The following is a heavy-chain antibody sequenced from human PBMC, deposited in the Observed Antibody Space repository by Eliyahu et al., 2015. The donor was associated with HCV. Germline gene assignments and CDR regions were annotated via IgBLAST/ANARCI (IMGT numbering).Heavy chain of an antibody. Sequence: QVQLVESGGGAVQPGRSXRLSCSASGFTFYNYGIHWVRQAPGKGLEWVAFVSYDXGDKSYRDSVKXRFTISRDNSKSTLYLQMRSLRAEDTATYFCAKDSAVTTPSGYFDFWGQGA. CDR1: GFTFYNYG. D-gene: IGHD4-17*01. CDR3: AKDSAVTTPSGYFDF. CDR2: VSYDXGDK. V-gene: IGHV3-30*18. J-gene: IGHJ4*02.